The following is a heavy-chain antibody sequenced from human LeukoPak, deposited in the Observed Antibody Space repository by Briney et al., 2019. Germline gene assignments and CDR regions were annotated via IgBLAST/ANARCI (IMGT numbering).Heavy chain of an antibody. J-gene: IGHJ3*02. Sequence: GGSLRLSCGASGFIFRNYAMSWIRQAPGKGLEWVAVISYDGSNKYYADSVKGRFTISRDNSKNTLYLQMNSLRAEDTAVYYCARSQTDSSSSLDAFDIWGQGTMVTVSS. CDR1: GFIFRNYA. CDR3: ARSQTDSSSSLDAFDI. D-gene: IGHD6-6*01. V-gene: IGHV3-30*04. CDR2: ISYDGSNK.